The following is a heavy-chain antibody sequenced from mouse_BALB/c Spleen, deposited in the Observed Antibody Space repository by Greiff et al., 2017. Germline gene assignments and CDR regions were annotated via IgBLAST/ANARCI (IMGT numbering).Heavy chain of an antibody. CDR2: IDPANGNT. CDR1: GFNIKDTY. D-gene: IGHD2-1*01. V-gene: IGHV14-3*02. J-gene: IGHJ4*01. Sequence: VQLKESGAELVKPGASVKLSCTASGFNIKDTYMHWVKQRPEQGLEWIGRIDPANGNTKYDPKFQGKATITADTSSNTAYLQLSSLTSEDTAVYYCARYYGNQAMDYWGQGTSVTVSS. CDR3: ARYYGNQAMDY.